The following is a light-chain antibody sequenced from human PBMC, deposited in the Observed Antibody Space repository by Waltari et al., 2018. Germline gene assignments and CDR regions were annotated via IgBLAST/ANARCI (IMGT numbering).Light chain of an antibody. CDR2: AAS. V-gene: IGKV1-12*01. Sequence: DIQMTQSPSSVSASVGDRVTITCRASQGASTRLAWYQQRPGKAPNLLIYAASNLQPGAPSRFSATGSGTEFTLTNGSLQTEDSATYFCQQSISFPLTFGQGTRLEIK. CDR3: QQSISFPLT. CDR1: QGASTR. J-gene: IGKJ5*01.